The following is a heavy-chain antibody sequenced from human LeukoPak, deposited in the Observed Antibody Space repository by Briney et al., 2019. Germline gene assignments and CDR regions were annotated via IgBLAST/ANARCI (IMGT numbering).Heavy chain of an antibody. Sequence: SQTLSLTCAVSGGSISSGGYSWSWIRQPPGKGLEWIGYIYHSGSTYYNPSLKSRVTISVDRSKTQFSLKLSSVTAADTAVYYCASLSSSWNPRNFDYWGQGTLVTVSS. J-gene: IGHJ4*02. CDR2: IYHSGST. CDR3: ASLSSSWNPRNFDY. CDR1: GGSISSGGYS. V-gene: IGHV4-30-2*01. D-gene: IGHD6-13*01.